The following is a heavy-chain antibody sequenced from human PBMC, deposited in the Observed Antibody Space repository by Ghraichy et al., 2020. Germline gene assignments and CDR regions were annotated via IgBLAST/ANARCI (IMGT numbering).Heavy chain of an antibody. D-gene: IGHD2-2*01. CDR1: GLTFSKYA. Sequence: GESLNISCTASGLTFSKYAMHWVRQAPGKGLEWVAVISNDGVKRHFVDSVRGRFTITRDNSENTMYLQMDSLRSEDTAVYYCARDGDLSCSSTSCPPGSGYLDTWGRGSLVTVSS. V-gene: IGHV3-30*04. J-gene: IGHJ5*02. CDR3: ARDGDLSCSSTSCPPGSGYLDT. CDR2: ISNDGVKR.